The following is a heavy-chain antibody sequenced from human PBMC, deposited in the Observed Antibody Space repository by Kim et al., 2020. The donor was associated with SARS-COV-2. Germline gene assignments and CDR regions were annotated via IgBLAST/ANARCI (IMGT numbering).Heavy chain of an antibody. J-gene: IGHJ4*02. CDR3: ARRGVYYYGSGSYYPFDY. D-gene: IGHD3-10*01. Sequence: GGSLRLSCAASGFTFSSYAMHWVRQAPGKGLEWVAVISYDGSNKYYADSVKGRFTISRDNSKNTLYLQMNSLRAEDTAVYYCARRGVYYYGSGSYYPFDYWGQGTLVTVSS. V-gene: IGHV3-30*04. CDR1: GFTFSSYA. CDR2: ISYDGSNK.